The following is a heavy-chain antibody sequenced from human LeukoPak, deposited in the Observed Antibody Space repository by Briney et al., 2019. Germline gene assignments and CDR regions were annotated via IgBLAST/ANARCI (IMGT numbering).Heavy chain of an antibody. CDR1: GYSINSGYY. CDR2: IYHSGST. V-gene: IGHV4-38-2*02. D-gene: IGHD3-22*01. Sequence: NSSETMSLTCTVSGYSINSGYYWGWIRQSPRKGLEWIGSIYHSGSTYYNPSLKSRVTISVDTSKNQFSLKLSSVTAADTAVYYCARVKSGYDSSGYFDYWGQGTLVTVSS. J-gene: IGHJ4*02. CDR3: ARVKSGYDSSGYFDY.